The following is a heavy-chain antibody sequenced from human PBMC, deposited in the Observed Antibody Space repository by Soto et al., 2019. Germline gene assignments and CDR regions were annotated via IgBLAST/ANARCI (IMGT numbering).Heavy chain of an antibody. J-gene: IGHJ5*02. CDR3: ARSGSGSYYNGWFDP. V-gene: IGHV4-61*01. D-gene: IGHD3-10*01. CDR1: GGSVSSDSYY. Sequence: QVQLQESGPGLVKPSETLSLTCTVSGGSVSSDSYYWNWIRQPPGKGLEWIGCIYYSGSTNYNPSLKSRITISVDTSKNQFSLILSSVTAADTAVYYCARSGSGSYYNGWFDPWGQGTLVTVSS. CDR2: IYYSGST.